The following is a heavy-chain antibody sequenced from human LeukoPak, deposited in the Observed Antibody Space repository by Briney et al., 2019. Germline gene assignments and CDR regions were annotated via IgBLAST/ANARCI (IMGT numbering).Heavy chain of an antibody. CDR2: IYYSGTT. V-gene: IGHV4-59*01. D-gene: IGHD6-13*01. J-gene: IGHJ4*02. CDR1: GGTTSSYY. CDR3: ARGVYIAAAQYGY. Sequence: PSETLCLTCTASGGTTSSYYWSWIRQPPGKGLEWIGYIYYSGTTNYNPSLKSRVTISVDTSKNQFSLKLSSVTAADTAVYYCARGVYIAAAQYGYWGQGTLVTVSS.